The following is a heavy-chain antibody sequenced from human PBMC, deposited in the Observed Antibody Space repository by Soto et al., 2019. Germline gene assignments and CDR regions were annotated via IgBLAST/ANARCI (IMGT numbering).Heavy chain of an antibody. Sequence: SVKVSCKASGGTFSSYAISWVRQAPGQGLEWMGGIIPIFGTANYAQKFQGRVTITADESTSTAYMELSSLRSEDTAVYYCARSEYSYGYNYYYGMDVWGQGTTVTISS. V-gene: IGHV1-69*13. CDR1: GGTFSSYA. CDR2: IIPIFGTA. CDR3: ARSEYSYGYNYYYGMDV. J-gene: IGHJ6*02. D-gene: IGHD5-18*01.